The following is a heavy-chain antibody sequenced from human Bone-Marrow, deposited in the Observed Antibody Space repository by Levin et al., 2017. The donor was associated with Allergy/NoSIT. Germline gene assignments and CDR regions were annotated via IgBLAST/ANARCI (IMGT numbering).Heavy chain of an antibody. CDR1: GYSFSNYG. Sequence: NPGGSLRLSCKASGYSFSNYGFTWVRQAPGQGLEWVGWISANTGDTSYAPRLQDRVTLTTDTSTRTAFLELRGLRSDDTAVYFCARDDIYGSGTYPSFWGQGTLIAVSS. V-gene: IGHV1-18*01. CDR3: ARDDIYGSGTYPSF. CDR2: ISANTGDT. J-gene: IGHJ4*02. D-gene: IGHD3-10*01.